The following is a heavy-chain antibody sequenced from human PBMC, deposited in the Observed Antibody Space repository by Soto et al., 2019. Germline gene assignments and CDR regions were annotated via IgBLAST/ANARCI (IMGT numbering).Heavy chain of an antibody. D-gene: IGHD3-9*01. CDR2: ISGSGGST. V-gene: IGHV3-23*01. J-gene: IGHJ3*02. CDR1: GFTFSSYA. CDR3: AKDHPYDILTGYWGDAFDS. Sequence: EVQLLESGGGLVQPGGSLRLSCAASGFTFSSYAMSWVRQAPGKGLEWVSAISGSGGSTYYADSVKGRFTISRDNSKNTLYLQRNSLRAEDTAVYYCAKDHPYDILTGYWGDAFDSWGQGTMVTVSS.